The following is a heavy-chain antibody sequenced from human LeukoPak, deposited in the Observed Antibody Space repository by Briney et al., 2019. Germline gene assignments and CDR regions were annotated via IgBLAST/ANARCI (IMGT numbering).Heavy chain of an antibody. CDR3: AGHHPRNTVDF. J-gene: IGHJ4*02. CDR1: GGSISSYD. Sequence: PSETLSLTCTVSGGSISSYDWSWIRQPPGKGLEWIADISDIGSINYNPSLKSRVTISLETSKNQFSLKLSSVTAADTAVYYCAGHHPRNTVDFWGQGTLVTVSS. V-gene: IGHV4-59*08. D-gene: IGHD2/OR15-2a*01. CDR2: ISDIGSI.